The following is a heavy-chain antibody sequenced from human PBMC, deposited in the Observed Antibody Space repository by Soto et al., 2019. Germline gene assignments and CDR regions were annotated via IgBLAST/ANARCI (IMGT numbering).Heavy chain of an antibody. D-gene: IGHD3-22*01. Sequence: QVQLVQSGAEVKKPGSSVKVSCKASGGTFSSYAISWVRQAPGQGLEWMGGIIPIFGTANYAQKFQGRVTITGDESTSTAYMELSSLRSEDTAVYYCARVGRQTYYYDSSGYYRDAFDIWGQGTMVTVSS. V-gene: IGHV1-69*01. CDR1: GGTFSSYA. CDR3: ARVGRQTYYYDSSGYYRDAFDI. CDR2: IIPIFGTA. J-gene: IGHJ3*02.